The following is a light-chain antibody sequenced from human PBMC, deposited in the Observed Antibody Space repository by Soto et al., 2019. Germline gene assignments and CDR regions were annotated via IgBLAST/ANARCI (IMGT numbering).Light chain of an antibody. CDR3: SSYTSSSTLLYV. J-gene: IGLJ1*01. Sequence: QSALTQPASVSGSPGQSIAISCTGTSSDGGGYNYVSWYQRHPGKAPKLMIYDVSNRPSGVSNRFSGSKSGNTASLTISGLQAEDEADYYCSSYTSSSTLLYVFGTGAKLTVL. V-gene: IGLV2-14*01. CDR2: DVS. CDR1: SSDGGGYNY.